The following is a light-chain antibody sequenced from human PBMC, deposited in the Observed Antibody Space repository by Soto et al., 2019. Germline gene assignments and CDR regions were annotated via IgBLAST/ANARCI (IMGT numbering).Light chain of an antibody. CDR2: GAS. CDR1: QSVSSSY. Sequence: EIVLTQSPCTLSFSPWERSTLSFSASQSVSSSYLAWYQQKPGQAPRLLIYGASTRATGIPARFSGSGSGTEFTLTISSLQSEDFALYYCQQYNNWPLTFGGGTKVDIK. CDR3: QQYNNWPLT. V-gene: IGKV3-15*01. J-gene: IGKJ4*01.